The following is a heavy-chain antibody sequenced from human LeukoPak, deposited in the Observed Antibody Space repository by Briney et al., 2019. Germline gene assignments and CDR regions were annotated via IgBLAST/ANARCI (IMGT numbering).Heavy chain of an antibody. J-gene: IGHJ6*02. CDR1: GFTVSSNY. CDR2: IYSGGST. CDR3: ARDLWFGNYYYGMDV. D-gene: IGHD3-10*01. Sequence: PGGSLRPSCAASGFTVSSNYMSWVRQAPGKGLEWVSVIYSGGSTYYADSVKGRFTISRDNSKNTLYLQMNSLRAEDTAVYYCARDLWFGNYYYGMDVWGQGTTVTVSS. V-gene: IGHV3-66*01.